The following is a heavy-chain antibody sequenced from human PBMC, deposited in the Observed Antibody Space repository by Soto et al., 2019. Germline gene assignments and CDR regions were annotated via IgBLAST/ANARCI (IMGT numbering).Heavy chain of an antibody. CDR2: ISSSGANT. J-gene: IGHJ4*01. CDR3: VSWVSAHFDY. CDR1: GFTFDSPYSHA. D-gene: IGHD2-8*01. V-gene: IGHV3-23*01. Sequence: PGGSLRLSCAASGFTFDSPYSHAMSWVRQSPGKGPEWVSTISSSGANTHYAESVQGRFTISKDASRSTVHLHMNSLRADDTATYFCVSWVSAHFDYWGHGTPVTVSS.